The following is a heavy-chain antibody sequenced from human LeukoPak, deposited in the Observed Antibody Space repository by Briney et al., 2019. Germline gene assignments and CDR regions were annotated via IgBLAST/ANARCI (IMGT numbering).Heavy chain of an antibody. V-gene: IGHV3-7*01. CDR1: GFTFSYYC. J-gene: IGHJ5*02. CDR3: ARDDPSCFDP. CDR2: IKQDGSEK. Sequence: GGSLRLSCAASGFTFSYYCMSWVRQAPGKGLEWVANIKQDGSEKYYVDSVKGRFTISRDNAKNSLYLQMNSLRAEDTAVYYCARDDPSCFDPWGQGTLVTVSS.